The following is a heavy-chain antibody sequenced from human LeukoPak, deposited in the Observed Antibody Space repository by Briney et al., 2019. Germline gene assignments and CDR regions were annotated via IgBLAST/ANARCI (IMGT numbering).Heavy chain of an antibody. D-gene: IGHD3-10*01. V-gene: IGHV4-39*07. CDR1: GGSISSSLYF. CDR2: IYYSGTT. CDR3: ARDLGGD. Sequence: SETLSLTCSISGGSISSSLYFWGWSRQPPGKGLEWIGNIYYSGTTYYKPSFNIRVTILVDTSKNQFSLKLRSVTAADTALYYCARDLGGDWGQRTLVTVSS. J-gene: IGHJ4*02.